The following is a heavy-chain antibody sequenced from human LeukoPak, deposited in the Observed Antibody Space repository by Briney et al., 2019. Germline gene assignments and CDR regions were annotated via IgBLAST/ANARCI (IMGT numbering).Heavy chain of an antibody. J-gene: IGHJ3*02. CDR3: ARINTAIGAFDI. D-gene: IGHD5-18*01. CDR1: GFTFSSYA. V-gene: IGHV3-30-3*01. CDR2: ISYDGGNK. Sequence: GRSLRLSCAASGFTFSSYAMHWVRQAPGKGLEWVAVISYDGGNKYYADSVKGRFTISRDNSKNTLYLQMNSLRAEDTAVYYCARINTAIGAFDIWGQGTMVTVSS.